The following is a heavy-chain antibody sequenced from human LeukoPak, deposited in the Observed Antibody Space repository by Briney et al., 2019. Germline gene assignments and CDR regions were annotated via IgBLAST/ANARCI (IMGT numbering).Heavy chain of an antibody. D-gene: IGHD6-19*01. V-gene: IGHV4-39*07. CDR2: IYYTGST. J-gene: IGHJ5*02. Sequence: PSETLSLTCTVSGGSITSSSYYWGWIRQPPGKGPEWIGSIYYTGSTNYNPSLKSRVTISLDTSKNQFSLKLTSVTAADTAVYYCASVRGYSSGWYASGFDPWGQGTPVTVSS. CDR1: GGSITSSSYY. CDR3: ASVRGYSSGWYASGFDP.